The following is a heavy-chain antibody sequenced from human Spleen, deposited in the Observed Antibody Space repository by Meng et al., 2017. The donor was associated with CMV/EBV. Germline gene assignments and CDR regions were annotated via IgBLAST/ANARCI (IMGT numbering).Heavy chain of an antibody. CDR3: AAAGLSGGMDV. Sequence: SETLSLTCTVSGGSISSYYWSWIRQPPGKGLEWIGNIFYTGSTNYNPSFESRVTISIDTSKNKFSLNLNSVTAADTAVYYCAAAGLSGGMDVWGQGTTVTVSS. J-gene: IGHJ6*02. CDR2: IFYTGST. CDR1: GGSISSYY. V-gene: IGHV4-59*01.